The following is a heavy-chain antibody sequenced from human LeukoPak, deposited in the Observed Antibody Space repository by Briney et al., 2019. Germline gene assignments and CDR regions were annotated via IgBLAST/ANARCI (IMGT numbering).Heavy chain of an antibody. Sequence: GGSLRLSCAVSGLTFTNAWMSWVRQAPGKGLEWVGRIKSNTDGGTSDYAAPVKGRFTISRDDSSKTLYLQMNTLQTEDTAVYYCTTDPRLVLTAYRDYWGQGALVTVSS. D-gene: IGHD3-9*01. CDR1: GLTFTNAW. CDR3: TTDPRLVLTAYRDY. CDR2: IKSNTDGGTS. J-gene: IGHJ4*02. V-gene: IGHV3-15*01.